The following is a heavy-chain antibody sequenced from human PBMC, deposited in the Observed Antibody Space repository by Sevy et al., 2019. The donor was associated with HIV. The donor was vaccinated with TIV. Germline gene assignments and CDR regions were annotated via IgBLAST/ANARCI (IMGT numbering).Heavy chain of an antibody. D-gene: IGHD3-22*01. CDR1: GFTFSDYH. V-gene: IGHV3-11*01. Sequence: GGSLRLSCAASGFTFSDYHMSWIRRAPGKGLEWVSYISSSGSTIYYADSVKGRFTISRDNAKNSLYLQMNSLRAEDTAVYYCARDRYYDSSGYYGYWGQGTLVTVSS. CDR3: ARDRYYDSSGYYGY. CDR2: ISSSGSTI. J-gene: IGHJ4*02.